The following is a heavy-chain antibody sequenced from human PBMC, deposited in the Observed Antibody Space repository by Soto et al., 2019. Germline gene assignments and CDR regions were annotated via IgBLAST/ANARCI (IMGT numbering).Heavy chain of an antibody. Sequence: GGSLRLSCAASGFTFSSYAMSWVRQAPGKGLEWVSAISGSGGSTYYADSVKGRFTISRDNSKNTLYLQMNSLRAEDTAVYYCAKDMGGIAAARYYFDYWGQGTLVTVSS. CDR3: AKDMGGIAAARYYFDY. D-gene: IGHD6-13*01. CDR2: ISGSGGST. J-gene: IGHJ4*02. CDR1: GFTFSSYA. V-gene: IGHV3-23*01.